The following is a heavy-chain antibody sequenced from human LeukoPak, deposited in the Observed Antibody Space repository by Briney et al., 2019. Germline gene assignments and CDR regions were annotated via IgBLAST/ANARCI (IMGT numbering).Heavy chain of an antibody. J-gene: IGHJ6*03. Sequence: ASVKVSCKASGYTFTGYYMHWVRQAPGQGLEWMGWINPNSGGTNYAQKFQGRVTMTRDTSISTAYMELSRLRSDDTAVYYCARDSKRAAPYPNYYYYYYMDVWGKGTTVTISS. D-gene: IGHD2-2*01. V-gene: IGHV1-2*02. CDR3: ARDSKRAAPYPNYYYYYYMDV. CDR2: INPNSGGT. CDR1: GYTFTGYY.